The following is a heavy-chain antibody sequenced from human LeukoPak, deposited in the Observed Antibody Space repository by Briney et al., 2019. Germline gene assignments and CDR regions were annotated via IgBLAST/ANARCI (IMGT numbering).Heavy chain of an antibody. Sequence: GASVNVSCKASGYTFTGYYMHWVRQAPGQGLEWMGWINPNSGGTNYAQKFQGRVTMTRDTSISTAYMELSRLRSDDTAVYYCARDGIVATIGPYYYYMDVWGKGTTVTVSS. CDR2: INPNSGGT. V-gene: IGHV1-2*02. D-gene: IGHD5-12*01. J-gene: IGHJ6*03. CDR1: GYTFTGYY. CDR3: ARDGIVATIGPYYYYMDV.